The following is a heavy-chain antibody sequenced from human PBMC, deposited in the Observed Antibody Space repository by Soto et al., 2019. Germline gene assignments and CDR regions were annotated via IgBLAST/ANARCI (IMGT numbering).Heavy chain of an antibody. CDR2: IIPILGIA. Sequence: SVKVSCKASGGTFSSYTISWVRQAPGQGIERIRRIIPILGIANYAQKFQGRVTITADKSTSTSYMELSSLRSEDTAVYYCARDSGIAAAGTFSYYFDYWGQGTLVTVSS. CDR3: ARDSGIAAAGTFSYYFDY. V-gene: IGHV1-69*04. J-gene: IGHJ4*02. CDR1: GGTFSSYT. D-gene: IGHD6-13*01.